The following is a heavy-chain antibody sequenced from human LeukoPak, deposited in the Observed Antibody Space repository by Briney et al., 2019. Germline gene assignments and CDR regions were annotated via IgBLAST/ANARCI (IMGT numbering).Heavy chain of an antibody. V-gene: IGHV4-4*07. CDR3: ARRTDSGSYNWFDH. Sequence: PSETLSLTLTCSGGPISTYQWGLVREPPRKGPEWVGRIYTSDTNYNPSLKSRVIISVDTSKNQFSLKLSSVTAADTAVYYCARRTDSGSYNWFDHWGQGTLVTVSS. CDR1: GGPISTYQ. J-gene: IGHJ5*02. D-gene: IGHD1-26*01. CDR2: IYTSDT.